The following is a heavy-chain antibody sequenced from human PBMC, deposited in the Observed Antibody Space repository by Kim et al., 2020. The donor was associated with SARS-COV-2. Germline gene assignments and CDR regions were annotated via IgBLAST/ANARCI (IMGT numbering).Heavy chain of an antibody. Sequence: GRSLRLSCTSSGFTFGDYALSWVRQAPGKGLEWVGFIRTKVHGGATEYAASVKGRFTISRDDSKSIAYLQINSLKTEDTAVYYCGRYGREGSSLDVWGQGAAVTVSS. CDR2: IRTKVHGGAT. V-gene: IGHV3-49*04. CDR1: GFTFGDYA. CDR3: GRYGREGSSLDV. J-gene: IGHJ6*02. D-gene: IGHD3-10*01.